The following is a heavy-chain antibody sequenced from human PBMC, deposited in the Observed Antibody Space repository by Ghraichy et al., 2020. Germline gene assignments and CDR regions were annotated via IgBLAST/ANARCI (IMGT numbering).Heavy chain of an antibody. CDR2: ISGSGDST. CDR3: AKRGSGSYYKEFDY. Sequence: GGSLRLSCAASGFTFSSYAMSWLRHAPGKGLEWVSAISGSGDSTYYADSVKGRFTLSRDNSKNTLYLQMNSLRAEDTAVYYCAKRGSGSYYKEFDYWGQGILVTVSS. D-gene: IGHD3-10*01. CDR1: GFTFSSYA. V-gene: IGHV3-23*01. J-gene: IGHJ4*02.